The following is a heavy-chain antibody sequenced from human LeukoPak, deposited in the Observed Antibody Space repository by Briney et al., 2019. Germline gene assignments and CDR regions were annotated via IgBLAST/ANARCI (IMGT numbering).Heavy chain of an antibody. CDR3: ARLEWELNFDY. D-gene: IGHD1-26*01. J-gene: IGHJ4*02. V-gene: IGHV4-59*08. Sequence: SETLSLTCTVSGGSISTYYWNWIRQSPGKGLEWIGNIYYSGSTNYNPSLKSQVTISVDTSRNQFSLKLSSVTAADTAVYYCARLEWELNFDYWGQGTLVTVSS. CDR2: IYYSGST. CDR1: GGSISTYY.